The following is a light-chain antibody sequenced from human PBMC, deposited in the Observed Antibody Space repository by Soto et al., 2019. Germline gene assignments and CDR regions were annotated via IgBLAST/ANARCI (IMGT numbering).Light chain of an antibody. CDR1: QSVSSN. J-gene: IGKJ5*01. V-gene: IGKV3-15*01. Sequence: IVLTQSPGTLSLSPGERATLSCRAGQSVSSNYLAWYQRKPGQAPRLLIYGASTRATGIPARFSGSGSGTEFTLTISSLQSEDFAVYYCQQYNNWPITFGQGTRLEIK. CDR2: GAS. CDR3: QQYNNWPIT.